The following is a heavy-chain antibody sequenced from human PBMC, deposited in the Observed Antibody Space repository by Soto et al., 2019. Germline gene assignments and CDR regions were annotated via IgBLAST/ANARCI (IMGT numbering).Heavy chain of an antibody. J-gene: IGHJ5*02. Sequence: GGSLILSCAASGFTFSSYWMSWVRQAPGKGLEWVANIKQDGSEKYYVDSVKGRFTISRDNAKNSLYLQMNSLRAEDTAVYYCASPGSTRYNLFDPWGQGTLVTGSS. CDR1: GFTFSSYW. CDR2: IKQDGSEK. CDR3: ASPGSTRYNLFDP. D-gene: IGHD2-2*01. V-gene: IGHV3-7*01.